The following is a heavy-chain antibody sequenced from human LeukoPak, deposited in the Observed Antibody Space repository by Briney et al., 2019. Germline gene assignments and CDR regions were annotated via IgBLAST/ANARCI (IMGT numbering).Heavy chain of an antibody. J-gene: IGHJ3*02. CDR1: GFTFSSYG. Sequence: GRSLRLSCAASGFTFSSYGMHWVRQAPGKGLEWVAVIWYDGSNKYYADSVKGRFTISRDNSKNTLYLQMNSLRAGDTAVYYCARENSGRDAFDIWGQGTMVTVSS. D-gene: IGHD1-26*01. V-gene: IGHV3-33*01. CDR3: ARENSGRDAFDI. CDR2: IWYDGSNK.